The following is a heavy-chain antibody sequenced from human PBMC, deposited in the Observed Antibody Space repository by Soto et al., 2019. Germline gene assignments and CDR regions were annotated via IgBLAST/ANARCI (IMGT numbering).Heavy chain of an antibody. D-gene: IGHD2-15*01. CDR1: GYTFTGYY. J-gene: IGHJ5*02. Sequence: ASVKVSCKASGYTFTGYYMHWVRQAPGQGLEWMGWINPNSGGTNYAQKFQGWVTMTRDTSISTAYMELSRLRSDDTAVYYCARGFRPAGCSGGSCYSNWFDPWGQGTLVTVSS. V-gene: IGHV1-2*04. CDR2: INPNSGGT. CDR3: ARGFRPAGCSGGSCYSNWFDP.